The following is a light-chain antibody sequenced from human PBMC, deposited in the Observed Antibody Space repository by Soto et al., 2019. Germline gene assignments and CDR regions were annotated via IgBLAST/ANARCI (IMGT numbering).Light chain of an antibody. J-gene: IGKJ4*01. CDR3: QQFSSYPLT. CDR2: DAS. Sequence: EFVLTQSPGTLSLSPGERATLSCRASQTGRNNYLAWYQQKPGQAPRLMIYDASSRATGIPDRFSGGGSGTDFTLTISRLEPEDFAGYYCQQFSSYPLTFGGGTKVEIK. V-gene: IGKV3-20*01. CDR1: QTGRNNY.